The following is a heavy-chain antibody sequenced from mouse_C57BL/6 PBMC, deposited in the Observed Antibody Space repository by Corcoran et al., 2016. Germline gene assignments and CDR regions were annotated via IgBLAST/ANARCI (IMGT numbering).Heavy chain of an antibody. V-gene: IGHV1-26*01. CDR3: ASSWSFRAFDY. CDR1: GYTFTDYY. Sequence: EVQLQQSGPELVKPGASLTISCKASGYTFTDYYMNWVKQSHGKSLEWIGDINPNNGGTSYNKKFKGKATLTVDKSSSTAYMALRSLTSEDSAGYYCASSWSFRAFDYGGQGTTLTVSS. CDR2: INPNNGGT. D-gene: IGHD3-2*02. J-gene: IGHJ2*01.